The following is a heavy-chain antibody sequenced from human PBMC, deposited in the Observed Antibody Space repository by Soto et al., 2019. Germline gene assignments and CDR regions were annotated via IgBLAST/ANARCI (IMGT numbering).Heavy chain of an antibody. J-gene: IGHJ4*02. CDR3: ARLLTVAGTEGYYFDY. CDR1: GGSISSSSYY. Sequence: SETLSLTCTVSGGSISSSSYYWVWIRQPPGKGLEWIGSIYYSGSTYYNPSLKSRVTISVDTSKNQFSLKLSSVTAADTAVYYCARLLTVAGTEGYYFDYWGQGTLVTVSS. V-gene: IGHV4-39*01. CDR2: IYYSGST. D-gene: IGHD6-19*01.